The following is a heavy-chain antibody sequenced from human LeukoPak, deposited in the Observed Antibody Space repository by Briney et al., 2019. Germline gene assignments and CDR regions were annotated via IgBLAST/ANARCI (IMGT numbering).Heavy chain of an antibody. Sequence: PGGSLRLSCAVSGFTFSSHWMSWVRQAPGKGLEWVANINQDGGQRYYVDSAKGRFTISRDNAKNSLYLQMDSLRVEDTAVYYCARDGFDAGIYFDYWGQGALVIVSS. J-gene: IGHJ4*02. CDR2: INQDGGQR. D-gene: IGHD3-9*01. CDR3: ARDGFDAGIYFDY. V-gene: IGHV3-7*01. CDR1: GFTFSSHW.